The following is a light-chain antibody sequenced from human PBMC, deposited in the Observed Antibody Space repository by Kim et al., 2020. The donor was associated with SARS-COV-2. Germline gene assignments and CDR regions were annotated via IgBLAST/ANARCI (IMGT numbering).Light chain of an antibody. CDR2: GAS. Sequence: LSPGDRATLSCRASQSVSSSYLAWYQQKLGQAPRLLIYGASSRATGIPDRFSGSGSGTDFSLTINRLEPEDFAVYYCQQYGTSPSTFGQGTKLEI. CDR3: QQYGTSPST. J-gene: IGKJ2*02. CDR1: QSVSSSY. V-gene: IGKV3-20*01.